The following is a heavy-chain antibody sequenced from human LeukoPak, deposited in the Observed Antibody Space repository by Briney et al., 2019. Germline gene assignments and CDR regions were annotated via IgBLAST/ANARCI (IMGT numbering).Heavy chain of an antibody. CDR2: INPNSGGT. D-gene: IGHD3-10*01. V-gene: IGHV1-2*02. CDR1: GYTFTGYY. Sequence: ASVTVSYKASGYTFTGYYMHWVRQAPGQGLEWMGWINPNSGGTNYAQKFQGRVTMTRDTSISTAYMELSRLTSDDTAVYYCARLYGSGSLVDYWGQGTLVTVSS. J-gene: IGHJ4*02. CDR3: ARLYGSGSLVDY.